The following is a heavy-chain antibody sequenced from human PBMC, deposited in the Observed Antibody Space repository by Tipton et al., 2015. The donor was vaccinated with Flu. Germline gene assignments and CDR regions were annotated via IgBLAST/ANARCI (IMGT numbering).Heavy chain of an antibody. D-gene: IGHD6-19*01. Sequence: SLRLSCAASGFTFKNYAMHWVRQAPGKGLEWVAIIKQDASEKLYVDSVEGRFTISRDNAKNSLSLQMDSLRGDDTAVYYCAGGSGWLITDWGQGTLVTVSS. CDR1: GFTFKNYA. V-gene: IGHV3-7*03. CDR3: AGGSGWLITD. CDR2: IKQDASEK. J-gene: IGHJ4*02.